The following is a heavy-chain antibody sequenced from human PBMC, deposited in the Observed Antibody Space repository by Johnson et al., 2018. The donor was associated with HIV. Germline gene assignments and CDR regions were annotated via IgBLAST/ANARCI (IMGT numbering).Heavy chain of an antibody. CDR1: GFIFNDYH. CDR3: GREYKLSSGTYSSAFDI. J-gene: IGHJ3*02. D-gene: IGHD1-26*01. Sequence: VHLVESGGGLVQPGGSLRLSCTASGFIFNDYHMTWVRQAPGQGLEWVANINEDGSNKFYVDSVKGRFTISRDNAKNSLSLQMNSLRAEDTAVYYCGREYKLSSGTYSSAFDIWGQGTMVIVSS. V-gene: IGHV3-7*01. CDR2: INEDGSNK.